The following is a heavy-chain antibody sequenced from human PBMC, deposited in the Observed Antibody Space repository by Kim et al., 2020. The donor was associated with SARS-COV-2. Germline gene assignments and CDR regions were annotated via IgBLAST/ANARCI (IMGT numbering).Heavy chain of an antibody. CDR1: GGSISSGGYY. CDR2: IYYSGST. J-gene: IGHJ6*02. Sequence: SETLSLTCTVSGGSISSGGYYWSWIRQHPGKGLEWIGYIYYSGSTYYNPSLKSRVTISVDTSKSQFSLKLSSVTAADTAVYYCARARGLGYCSGGSCYRPWKDYYYYYGMDVWGQGTTVTVSS. V-gene: IGHV4-31*03. CDR3: ARARGLGYCSGGSCYRPWKDYYYYYGMDV. D-gene: IGHD2-15*01.